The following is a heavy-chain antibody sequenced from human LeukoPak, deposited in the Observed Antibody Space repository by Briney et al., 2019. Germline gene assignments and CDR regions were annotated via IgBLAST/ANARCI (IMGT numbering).Heavy chain of an antibody. Sequence: ASVKVSCKVSGYTLTELSMHWVRQAPGKGLEWMGGFDPEDGETIYAQKFQGRVTMTEDTSTDTAYMELSSLRSDDTAVYYCARCPLPAAMRYSSSWPITSDYWGQGTLVTVSS. CDR2: FDPEDGET. D-gene: IGHD6-13*01. CDR1: GYTLTELS. CDR3: ARCPLPAAMRYSSSWPITSDY. J-gene: IGHJ4*02. V-gene: IGHV1-24*01.